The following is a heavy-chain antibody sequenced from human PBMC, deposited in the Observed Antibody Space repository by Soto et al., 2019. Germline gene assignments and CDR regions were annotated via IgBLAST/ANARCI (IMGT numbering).Heavy chain of an antibody. V-gene: IGHV3-30*09. D-gene: IGHD6-13*01. Sequence: QVQLVESGGGVVQPGRSLRLSCAASGFIFSDYAMHWDRQAPGKGLEWVAVISYGGDNKYYADSVRGRFAISRDNLKNTLDLQMNSLNPEDTAVYHCAKARHSTSWYGLEADFWGQGTLVTVSS. CDR3: AKARHSTSWYGLEADF. J-gene: IGHJ4*02. CDR1: GFIFSDYA. CDR2: ISYGGDNK.